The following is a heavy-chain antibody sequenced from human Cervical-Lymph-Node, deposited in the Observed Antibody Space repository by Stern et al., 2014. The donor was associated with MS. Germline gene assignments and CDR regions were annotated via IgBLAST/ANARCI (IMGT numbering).Heavy chain of an antibody. D-gene: IGHD4-11*01. CDR2: ISSSSGTI. CDR1: GFTFSTYS. CDR3: ARGTVGDAFDV. J-gene: IGHJ3*01. Sequence: EVQLVESGGGLVQPGGSLRLSCAASGFTFSTYSINWVRQAPGKGLEWVAYISSSSGTIYYADSVKGRFTISRDNGKNSLYLQMNSLSAEDTAIYYCARGTVGDAFDVWGQGTLVTVSS. V-gene: IGHV3-48*01.